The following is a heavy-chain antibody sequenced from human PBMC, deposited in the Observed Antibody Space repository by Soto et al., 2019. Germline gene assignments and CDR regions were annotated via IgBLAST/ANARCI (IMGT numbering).Heavy chain of an antibody. J-gene: IGHJ4*02. V-gene: IGHV1-24*01. CDR3: ATDRNGWIRFDY. CDR1: GYTLNELS. Sequence: GASVKVSCKVSGYTLNELSMHWVRQAPGKGLEWMGGFDPEDGETIYAQKFQGRVTMTEDTSTDIAYMELSSLRSEDTAVYYCATDRNGWIRFDYWGQGTLVPVSS. CDR2: FDPEDGET. D-gene: IGHD5-18*01.